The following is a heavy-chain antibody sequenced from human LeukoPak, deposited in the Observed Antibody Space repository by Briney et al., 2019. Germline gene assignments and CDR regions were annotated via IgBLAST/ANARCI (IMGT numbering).Heavy chain of an antibody. V-gene: IGHV1-8*01. CDR2: IHPNSGKT. CDR1: GYTFRSNE. D-gene: IGHD4-23*01. J-gene: IGHJ4*02. CDR3: ARGHYGGNRYFDI. Sequence: AASVKVSCKASGYTFRSNEINWVRQAPGQGLEWVGWIHPNSGKTGYAQKFQGRVTMTRDTSTETAFMELSSLKFDDTAIFYCARGHYGGNRYFDIWGQGTLVTVSS.